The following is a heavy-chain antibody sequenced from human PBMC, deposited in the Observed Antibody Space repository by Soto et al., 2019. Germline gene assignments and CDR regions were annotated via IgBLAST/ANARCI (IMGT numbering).Heavy chain of an antibody. CDR3: ARDRDYDFWSGLADV. Sequence: SETLSLTCTVSGGSVSSGSYYWSWIRQPPGKGLEWIGYIYYSGSTNYNPSLKSRVTISVDTSKNQFSLKLSSVTAADTAVYYCARDRDYDFWSGLADVWGQGTTVTVSS. J-gene: IGHJ6*02. CDR2: IYYSGST. D-gene: IGHD3-3*01. CDR1: GGSVSSGSYY. V-gene: IGHV4-61*01.